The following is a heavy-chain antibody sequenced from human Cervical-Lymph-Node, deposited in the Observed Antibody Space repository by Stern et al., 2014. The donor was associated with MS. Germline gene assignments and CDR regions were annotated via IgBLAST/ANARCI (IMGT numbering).Heavy chain of an antibody. D-gene: IGHD4-23*01. Sequence: QVQLGQSGAEVRKPGSSVKVSCKASGATFSTNAISWLRQAPGQGPEWMGAIVPIFGRANYVQKLRGRLTITADESASTAYMELRSLRSEDTAVYYCAREHHGGNFASWGQGTLVTVSS. CDR1: GATFSTNA. CDR2: IVPIFGRA. V-gene: IGHV1-69*01. J-gene: IGHJ5*02. CDR3: AREHHGGNFAS.